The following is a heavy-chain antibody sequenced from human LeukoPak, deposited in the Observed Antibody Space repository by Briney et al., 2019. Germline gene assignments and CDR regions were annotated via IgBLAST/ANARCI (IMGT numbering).Heavy chain of an antibody. J-gene: IGHJ4*02. D-gene: IGHD3-22*01. V-gene: IGHV1-2*02. CDR2: INPNSGGT. Sequence: GASVKVSCKASGYTFTGYYMHWVRQAPGQGLEWMGWINPNSGGTNYAQKFQGRVTMTRDTSISTAYMELSRLRSDDTAVYYCARGSSGYYDSSGYAHWGQGTLVTVSS. CDR1: GYTFTGYY. CDR3: ARGSSGYYDSSGYAH.